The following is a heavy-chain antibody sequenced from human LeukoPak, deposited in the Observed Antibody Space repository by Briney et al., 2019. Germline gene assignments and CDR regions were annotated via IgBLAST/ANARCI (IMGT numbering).Heavy chain of an antibody. Sequence: ETLSLTCTVSGYSITSAYYWGWIRQPPGKGLEWVSVISGSGGSTYYADSVKGRFTISRDNSKNTLYLQMNSLRAEDTAVHYCAKDPLIRPGYSSTWYDYWGQGTLVTVSS. CDR3: AKDPLIRPGYSSTWYDY. J-gene: IGHJ4*02. D-gene: IGHD6-13*01. CDR1: GYSITSAYY. V-gene: IGHV3-23*01. CDR2: ISGSGGST.